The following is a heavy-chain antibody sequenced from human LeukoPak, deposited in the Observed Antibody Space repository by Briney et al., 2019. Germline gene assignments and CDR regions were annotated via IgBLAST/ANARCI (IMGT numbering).Heavy chain of an antibody. V-gene: IGHV3-23*01. J-gene: IGHJ4*02. D-gene: IGHD3-10*01. CDR2: ISGSGAKT. CDR3: ARGGLAVVTDY. Sequence: PGGSLRLSCAASGFTFSSYAMSWVRQAPGKGLEWVSAISGSGAKTSYSDSVKGRFTISGDNSKNTLYLQMNSQRVEDTAVYFCARGGLAVVTDYWGQGTLVTVSS. CDR1: GFTFSSYA.